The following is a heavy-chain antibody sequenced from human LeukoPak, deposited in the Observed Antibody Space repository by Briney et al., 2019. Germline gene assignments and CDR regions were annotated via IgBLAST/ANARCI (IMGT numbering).Heavy chain of an antibody. D-gene: IGHD6-19*01. CDR1: GYTFTSYD. CDR3: ASAYSSGWYYSGSEYFQH. CDR2: MNPNSGNT. Sequence: VASVKVSCKASGYTFTSYDINWVRQATGQGLEWMGWMNPNSGNTGYAQKFQGRVTITRNTSISKAYMELSSLRSEDTAVYYCASAYSSGWYYSGSEYFQHWGQGTLVTVSA. J-gene: IGHJ1*01. V-gene: IGHV1-8*03.